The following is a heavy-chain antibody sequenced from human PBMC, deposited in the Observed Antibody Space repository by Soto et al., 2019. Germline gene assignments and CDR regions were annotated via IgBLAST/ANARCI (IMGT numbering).Heavy chain of an antibody. CDR1: GYTFTSYD. Sequence: ASVKVSCKASGYTFTSYDINWLRQATGQGLEWMGWMNPNSGNTGYAQKFQGRVTMTRNTSISTAYMELSSLRSEDTAVYYCARGKAARLLRAFDIWGQGTMVTVSS. CDR3: ARGKAARLLRAFDI. D-gene: IGHD6-13*01. J-gene: IGHJ3*02. V-gene: IGHV1-8*01. CDR2: MNPNSGNT.